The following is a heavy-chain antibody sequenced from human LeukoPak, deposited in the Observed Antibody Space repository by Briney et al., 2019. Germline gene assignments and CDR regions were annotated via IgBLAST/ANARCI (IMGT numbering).Heavy chain of an antibody. CDR3: ARERWHCRVNCYSVYYYALDV. D-gene: IGHD2-15*01. Sequence: ASVKVSCKGSGYTFTNYAVHWVRQAPGQRLEWLGWINPGNDDTKYSQNFQGRVTVTSDTSAATAYAELNSLTSEDMAVYYCARERWHCRVNCYSVYYYALDVWGQGTTVTVSS. CDR1: GYTFTNYA. CDR2: INPGNDDT. V-gene: IGHV1-3*01. J-gene: IGHJ6*02.